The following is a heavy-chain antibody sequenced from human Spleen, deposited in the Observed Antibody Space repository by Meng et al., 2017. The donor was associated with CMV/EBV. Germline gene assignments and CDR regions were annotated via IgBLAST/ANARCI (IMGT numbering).Heavy chain of an antibody. D-gene: IGHD1-26*01. CDR3: AREVGDY. CDR1: GGSISSGDDY. J-gene: IGHJ4*02. V-gene: IGHV4-30-4*08. CDR2: IYYSGST. Sequence: QGRLPEPAPGLAKPSPTVSLPCLCSGGSISSGDDYWSWIRQPPGKGLEWIGYIYYSGSTYYNPSLKSRVTISVDTSKNQFSLKLSSVTAADTAVYYCAREVGDYWGQGTLVTVSS.